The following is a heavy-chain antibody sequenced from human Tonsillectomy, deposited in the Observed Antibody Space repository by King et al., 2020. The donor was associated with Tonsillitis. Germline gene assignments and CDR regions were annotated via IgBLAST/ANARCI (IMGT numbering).Heavy chain of an antibody. CDR3: ARDVFTGFGELSWFDY. V-gene: IGHV4-4*07. J-gene: IGHJ4*02. Sequence: VQLQESGPGLVKPSETLSLTCTVSGGSISSYYWSWIRQPAGKGLEWIGRIYTSGSTNYNPSLKSRVTISVDTSKNQFSLKLSSVTAADTAVYYCARDVFTGFGELSWFDYWGQGTLVTVSS. D-gene: IGHD3-10*01. CDR2: IYTSGST. CDR1: GGSISSYY.